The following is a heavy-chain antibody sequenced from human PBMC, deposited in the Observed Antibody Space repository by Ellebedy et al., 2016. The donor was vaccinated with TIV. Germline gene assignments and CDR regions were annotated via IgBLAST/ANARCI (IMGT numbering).Heavy chain of an antibody. CDR2: IKQDGSEK. CDR1: GFTFSNYR. Sequence: GGSLRLSCAASGFTFSNYRMSWVRQAPGKGLEWVANIKQDGSEKYYVDSVEGRFAISRDNAKNSMYLQMNSLRDEDTAVYYCARDQWLGRAYYFDYWGQGTLLTVSS. J-gene: IGHJ4*02. CDR3: ARDQWLGRAYYFDY. D-gene: IGHD6-19*01. V-gene: IGHV3-7*01.